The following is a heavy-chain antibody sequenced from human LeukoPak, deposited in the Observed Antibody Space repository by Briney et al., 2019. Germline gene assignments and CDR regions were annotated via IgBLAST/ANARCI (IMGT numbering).Heavy chain of an antibody. D-gene: IGHD2-15*01. V-gene: IGHV1-2*04. CDR3: ARGGDIVVVVAATLNWFDP. Sequence: ASVKVSCKASGYTFTGYYMHWVRQAPGQGLEWMGWMNPNSGGTNYAQKFQGWVTMTRDTSISTAYMELSRLRSDDTAVYYCARGGDIVVVVAATLNWFDPWGQGTLVTVSS. J-gene: IGHJ5*02. CDR2: MNPNSGGT. CDR1: GYTFTGYY.